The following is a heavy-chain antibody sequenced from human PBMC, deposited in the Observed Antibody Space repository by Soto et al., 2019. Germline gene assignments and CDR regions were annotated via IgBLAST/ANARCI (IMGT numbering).Heavy chain of an antibody. V-gene: IGHV3-21*01. J-gene: IGHJ4*02. CDR3: ARDDEVEWLLLGSGSGWFDY. CDR2: IRSSSSYI. Sequence: EVQLVESGGGLVKPGGSLRLSCAASGFTFSSYSMNWVRQAPGKGLEWVSSIRSSSSYIYYADSVKGRFTIARDNAKNSLYLQMNSLRAEDTAVYYCARDDEVEWLLLGSGSGWFDYWGQGTLVTVSS. CDR1: GFTFSSYS. D-gene: IGHD3-3*01.